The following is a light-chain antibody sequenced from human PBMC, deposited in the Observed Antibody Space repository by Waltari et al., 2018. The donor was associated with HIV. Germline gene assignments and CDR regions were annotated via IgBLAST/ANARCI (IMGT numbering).Light chain of an antibody. CDR2: WAS. Sequence: DIVMTQSPDSLAISLGEGATINCTSSQSVLYSSNNKNYLAWYQQKPGQSPKLLIYWASSRESGVPDRFSGSGSGTDFSLTISGLQAEDVALYYCQQYYSAPWTFGQGTKVEV. CDR1: QSVLYSSNNKNY. J-gene: IGKJ1*01. V-gene: IGKV4-1*01. CDR3: QQYYSAPWT.